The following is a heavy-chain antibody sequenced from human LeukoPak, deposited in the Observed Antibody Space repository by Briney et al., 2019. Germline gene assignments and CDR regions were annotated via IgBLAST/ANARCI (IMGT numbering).Heavy chain of an antibody. CDR2: IIPIFGTA. CDR3: ARARAVAGSNYYYYYYMDV. D-gene: IGHD6-19*01. Sequence: ASVKLSCKASGGTFSSYAISWVRQAPGQGLEWMGGIIPIFGTANYAQKFQGRVTITTDESTSTAYMELSSLRSEDTAVYYCARARAVAGSNYYYYYYMDVWGKGTTVTVSS. V-gene: IGHV1-69*05. J-gene: IGHJ6*03. CDR1: GGTFSSYA.